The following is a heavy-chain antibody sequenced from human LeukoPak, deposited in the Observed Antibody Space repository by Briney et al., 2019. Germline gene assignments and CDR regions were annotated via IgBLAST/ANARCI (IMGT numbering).Heavy chain of an antibody. J-gene: IGHJ4*02. V-gene: IGHV3-30*18. CDR3: AKTQTLYDSSGYYLGY. CDR2: ISYDGSNK. CDR1: GFTFGSYG. D-gene: IGHD3-22*01. Sequence: GGSLRLSCAASGFTFGSYGMHWVRQAPGKGLEWVAVISYDGSNKYYADSVKGRFTISRDNSKNTLYLQMNSLRAEDTAVYYCAKTQTLYDSSGYYLGYWGQGTLVTVSS.